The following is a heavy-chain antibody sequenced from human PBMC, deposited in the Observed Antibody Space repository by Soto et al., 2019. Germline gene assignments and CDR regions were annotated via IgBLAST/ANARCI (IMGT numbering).Heavy chain of an antibody. Sequence: GGSLRLSCAASGFTFSSYSMNWVRQAPGKGLEGVSSISSSSSYIYYADSVKGRFTISRDNAKNSLYLQMNSLRAGDTAVYYCARTPSSEYSFGFREDYWGQGTLVTVSS. CDR2: ISSSSSYI. J-gene: IGHJ4*02. CDR1: GFTFSSYS. V-gene: IGHV3-21*01. D-gene: IGHD5-18*01. CDR3: ARTPSSEYSFGFREDY.